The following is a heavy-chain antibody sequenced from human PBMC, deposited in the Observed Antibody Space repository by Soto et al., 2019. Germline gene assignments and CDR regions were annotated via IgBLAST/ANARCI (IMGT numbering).Heavy chain of an antibody. J-gene: IGHJ6*02. Sequence: PGESQKISCKGSGYSFTSYWIGWVRQIPGKGLEWMGIIYPGDSDTRYSPSFQGQVTISADKSISTAYLQWSSLKASDTAMYYCARTSAAGKYYYGMDVWGQGTTVTVSS. D-gene: IGHD6-13*01. CDR1: GYSFTSYW. V-gene: IGHV5-51*01. CDR2: IYPGDSDT. CDR3: ARTSAAGKYYYGMDV.